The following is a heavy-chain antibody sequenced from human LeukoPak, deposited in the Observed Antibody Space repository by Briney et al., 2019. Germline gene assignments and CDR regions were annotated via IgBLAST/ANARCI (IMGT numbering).Heavy chain of an antibody. D-gene: IGHD3-10*01. V-gene: IGHV3-23*01. J-gene: IGHJ4*02. CDR1: GFTFSSYA. Sequence: GGSLRLSCAASGFTFSSYAMTWVRQAPEKGLEWVSLISGSGGNTYYADSVKGRFTISRDNSKNTLYLQMNSLRAEDTAVYYCAKAYGSETYTFEYWGQGTLVTVSS. CDR2: ISGSGGNT. CDR3: AKAYGSETYTFEY.